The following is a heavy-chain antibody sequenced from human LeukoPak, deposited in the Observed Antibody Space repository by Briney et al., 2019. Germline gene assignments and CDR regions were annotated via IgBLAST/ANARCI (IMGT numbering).Heavy chain of an antibody. V-gene: IGHV1-8*03. CDR1: GYTFTSYD. Sequence: ASVKVSCKASGYTFTSYDINWVRQATGQGLEWMGWMNPNSGNTGYAQKFQGRVTITRNTSISTAYMELSSLRSEDTAVYYCAEDNPIEKVAGLGPGNWGQGTLVTVSS. CDR2: MNPNSGNT. J-gene: IGHJ4*02. CDR3: AEDNPIEKVAGLGPGN. D-gene: IGHD1-14*01.